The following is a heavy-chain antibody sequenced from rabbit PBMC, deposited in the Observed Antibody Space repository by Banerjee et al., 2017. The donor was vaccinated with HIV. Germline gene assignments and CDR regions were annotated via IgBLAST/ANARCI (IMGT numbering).Heavy chain of an antibody. V-gene: IGHV1S40*01. CDR2: IYAESSGST. CDR1: GFSFSSSYH. J-gene: IGHJ4*01. D-gene: IGHD4-1*01. Sequence: QSLEESGGDLVKPGASLTLTCTASGFSFSSSYHMCWVRQAPGKGLEWIACIYAESSGSTYYASWAKGRFTISKTSSTTVTLQMTSLTAADTATYFCARDLAGVIGWNFDLWGQGTLVTVS. CDR3: ARDLAGVIGWNFDL.